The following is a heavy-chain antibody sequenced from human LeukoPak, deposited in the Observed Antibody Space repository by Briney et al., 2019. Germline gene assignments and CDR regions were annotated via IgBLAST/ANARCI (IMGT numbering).Heavy chain of an antibody. CDR1: GYTFTTYY. CDR2: INPSGGST. Sequence: GASVTVSCKASGYTFTTYYMHWVRQAPGHGLEWVGIINPSGGSTSYAQKFQGRVTMTRDTSTSTVYMELSSLRSDDTAVYYCARGSADDYYDSSGYYYWGQGTLVTVSS. CDR3: ARGSADDYYDSSGYYY. D-gene: IGHD3-22*01. J-gene: IGHJ4*02. V-gene: IGHV1-46*01.